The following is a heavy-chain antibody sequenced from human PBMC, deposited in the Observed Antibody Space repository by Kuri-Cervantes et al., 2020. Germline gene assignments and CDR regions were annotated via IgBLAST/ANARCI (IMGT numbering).Heavy chain of an antibody. CDR3: ARDGGSSSWYSLDGGMDV. CDR1: GFTFSSYS. J-gene: IGHJ6*02. V-gene: IGHV3-48*02. D-gene: IGHD6-13*01. Sequence: GESLKISCAASGFTFSSYSMNWVRQAPGKGLEWVSYISSSSTIYYADSVKGRFTISRDNAKNSLYLQMDSLRDEDTAVYYCARDGGSSSWYSLDGGMDVWGQGTTVTVSS. CDR2: ISSSSTI.